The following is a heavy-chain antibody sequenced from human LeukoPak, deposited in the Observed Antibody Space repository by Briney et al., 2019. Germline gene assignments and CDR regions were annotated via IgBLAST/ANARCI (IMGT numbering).Heavy chain of an antibody. CDR2: ISYSGST. CDR1: GGSISSYY. D-gene: IGHD4-17*01. V-gene: IGHV4-59*01. CDR3: ARVGGRTVTSYYFDY. J-gene: IGHJ4*02. Sequence: SETLSLTCTVSGGSISSYYWSWIRQPPGKGLERIGYISYSGSTNSNTSLKSRVTISVDTSKNQFSLKLNSVTAADTAVYFCARVGGRTVTSYYFDYWGQGTLVAVSS.